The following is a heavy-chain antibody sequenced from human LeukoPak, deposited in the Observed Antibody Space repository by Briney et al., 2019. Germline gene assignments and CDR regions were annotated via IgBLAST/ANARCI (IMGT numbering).Heavy chain of an antibody. Sequence: GASVKVPFKASGGTFSSYAISWVRQAPGQGLEWMGRIIPILGIANYAQKFQGRGTVTADKSTSTAYMELSSLRSEDTAVYYCARDSVEMATITLDYWGQGTLVTVSS. CDR3: ARDSVEMATITLDY. D-gene: IGHD5-24*01. V-gene: IGHV1-69*04. CDR1: GGTFSSYA. CDR2: IIPILGIA. J-gene: IGHJ4*02.